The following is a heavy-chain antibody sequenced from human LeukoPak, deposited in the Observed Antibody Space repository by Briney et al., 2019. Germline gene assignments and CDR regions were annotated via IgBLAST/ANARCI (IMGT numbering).Heavy chain of an antibody. CDR3: AKDAYYGSGSSYDY. D-gene: IGHD3-10*01. CDR1: GGSFSGYY. Sequence: ETLSLTCAVYGGSFSGYYWSWIRQPPGKGLEWVSAISGSGGSTYYANSVKGRFAISRDDSKNTLFLQMNRLRAEDTAVYYCAKDAYYGSGSSYDYWGQGTQVTVSS. J-gene: IGHJ4*02. CDR2: ISGSGGST. V-gene: IGHV3-23*01.